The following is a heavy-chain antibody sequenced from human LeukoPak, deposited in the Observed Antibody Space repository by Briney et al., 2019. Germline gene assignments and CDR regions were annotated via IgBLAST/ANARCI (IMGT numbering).Heavy chain of an antibody. J-gene: IGHJ3*02. CDR3: ARGRGTEDYTQHSFDI. CDR2: IKSTSSII. CDR1: GFTFSGFS. D-gene: IGHD4-11*01. V-gene: IGHV3-48*04. Sequence: GSLRLSCVASGFTFSGFSMNWVRQAPGTGLEWVSYIKSTSSIIYYADSVKGRFTISRDNAKNSLYLQMNSLRVEDTAVYYCARGRGTEDYTQHSFDIWGQGTVVTVSS.